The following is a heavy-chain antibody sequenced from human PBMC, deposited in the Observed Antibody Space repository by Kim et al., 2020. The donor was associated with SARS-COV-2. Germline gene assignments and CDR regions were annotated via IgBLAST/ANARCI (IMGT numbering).Heavy chain of an antibody. Sequence: SETLSLTCTVSGGSVSSGSYYWSWIRQPPGKGLEWIGYIYYCGSTNYNPSLKSRVTISVDTSKNQFSLKLSSVTAADTAVYYCARLHGTAMASLNQWFDPWGQGTLVTVSS. J-gene: IGHJ5*02. CDR3: ARLHGTAMASLNQWFDP. CDR1: GGSVSSGSYY. D-gene: IGHD5-18*01. CDR2: IYYCGST. V-gene: IGHV4-61*01.